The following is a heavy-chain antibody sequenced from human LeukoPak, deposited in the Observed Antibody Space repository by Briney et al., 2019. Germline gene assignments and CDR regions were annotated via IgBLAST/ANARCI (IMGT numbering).Heavy chain of an antibody. V-gene: IGHV4-30-2*01. D-gene: IGHD6-13*01. Sequence: SQTLSLTCAVSGGSISSGGYSWSWIRQPPGRGLEWIGEINHSGSTNYNPSLKSRVTISVDTSKNQFSLKLSSVTAADTAVYYCARGSAAGTRNNWFDPWGQGTLVTVSS. J-gene: IGHJ5*02. CDR2: INHSGST. CDR1: GGSISSGGYS. CDR3: ARGSAAGTRNNWFDP.